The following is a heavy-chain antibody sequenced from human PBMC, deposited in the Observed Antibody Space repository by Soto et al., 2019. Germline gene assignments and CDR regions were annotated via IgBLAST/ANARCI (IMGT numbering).Heavy chain of an antibody. V-gene: IGHV4-30-4*01. CDR2: IYYSGST. D-gene: IGHD6-6*01. CDR1: GGSISSGDYY. J-gene: IGHJ6*02. Sequence: PSETLSLTCTVSGGSISSGDYYWSWIRQPPGKGLEWIGYIYYSGSTYYNPSLKSRVTISVDTSKNQFSLKLSSVTAADTAVYYCASYRPLHYYYRMDVWGQGTKVTVSS. CDR3: ASYRPLHYYYRMDV.